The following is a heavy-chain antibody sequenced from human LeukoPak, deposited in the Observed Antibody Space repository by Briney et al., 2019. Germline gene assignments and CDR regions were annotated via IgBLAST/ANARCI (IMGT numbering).Heavy chain of an antibody. CDR1: GFTFSSYW. D-gene: IGHD2-21*02. V-gene: IGHV3-21*01. CDR3: ARGMTAYCGGDCYSPSDFDI. J-gene: IGHJ3*02. Sequence: GGSLRLSCAASGFTFSSYWMHWVRQAPGKGLEWVSSISSSSSYIYYADSVKGRFTISRDNAKNSLYLQMNSLRAEDTAVYYCARGMTAYCGGDCYSPSDFDIWGQGTMVTVSS. CDR2: ISSSSSYI.